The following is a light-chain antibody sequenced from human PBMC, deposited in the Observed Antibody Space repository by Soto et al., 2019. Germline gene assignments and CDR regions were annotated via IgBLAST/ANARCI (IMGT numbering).Light chain of an antibody. CDR3: SSYTSISTLYV. CDR2: EVS. J-gene: IGLJ1*01. V-gene: IGLV2-14*01. Sequence: QSALTQPASVSGSPGQSITISCTGTNSDVGGYNYVSWYQQHPGKAPELMIYEVSHRPSGVSNRFSGSKSDNTASLTISGPQAEDEADYYCSSYTSISTLYVFGTGTRSPS. CDR1: NSDVGGYNY.